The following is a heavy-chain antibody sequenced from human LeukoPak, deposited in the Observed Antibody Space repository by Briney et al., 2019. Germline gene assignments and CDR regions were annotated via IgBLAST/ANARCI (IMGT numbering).Heavy chain of an antibody. J-gene: IGHJ4*02. CDR1: GGSLSGYI. V-gene: IGHV4-34*01. Sequence: KASETLSLTCAVYGGSLSGYIWSWIRQPPGKGVEWIGEINHSGSTDYNPSLKGRVTMSVDTSRNQFSLKLNSVTAADAAVYYCVRADGRDGYRGLVDYWGQGTLVTVSA. CDR3: VRADGRDGYRGLVDY. CDR2: INHSGST. D-gene: IGHD5-24*01.